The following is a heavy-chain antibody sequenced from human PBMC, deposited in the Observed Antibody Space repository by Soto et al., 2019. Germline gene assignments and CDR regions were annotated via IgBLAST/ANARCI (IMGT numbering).Heavy chain of an antibody. CDR2: IYYSGST. Sequence: SETLSLTCTVSGGSISSSSYYWGWIRQPPGKGLEWIGSIYYSGSTYYNPSLKSRVTISVDTSKYQFSLKLSSVTAADTAMYYCARLTAVAGAHDAFDIWGQGTMVTVSS. CDR3: ARLTAVAGAHDAFDI. CDR1: GGSISSSSYY. J-gene: IGHJ3*02. D-gene: IGHD6-19*01. V-gene: IGHV4-39*01.